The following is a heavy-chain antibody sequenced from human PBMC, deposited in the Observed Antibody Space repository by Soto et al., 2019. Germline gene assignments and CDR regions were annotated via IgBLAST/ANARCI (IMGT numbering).Heavy chain of an antibody. D-gene: IGHD5-18*01. CDR3: ARGGRGYSYGSFDY. CDR2: IYHSGST. J-gene: IGHJ4*02. CDR1: GGSISSGGYS. Sequence: PSETLSLTCAVSGGSISSGGYSWSWIRQPPGKGLEWIGYIYHSGSTYCNPSLKSRVTISVDRSKNQFSLKLSSVTAADTAVYYCARGGRGYSYGSFDYWGQGTLVTVSS. V-gene: IGHV4-30-2*01.